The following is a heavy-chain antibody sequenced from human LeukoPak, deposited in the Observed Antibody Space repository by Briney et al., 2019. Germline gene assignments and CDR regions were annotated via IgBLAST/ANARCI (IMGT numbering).Heavy chain of an antibody. V-gene: IGHV3-48*03. CDR3: ARDGSGDYDFDY. CDR2: ISRSGNTM. Sequence: TGGSLRLSCVASGFTFSNYEMNWVRQAPGKGLEWVSHISRSGNTMHYADSVKGRFTISKDNAKNSLYLQMNSLRAEDTAVYYCARDGSGDYDFDYWGQGTLVTVSS. CDR1: GFTFSNYE. J-gene: IGHJ4*02. D-gene: IGHD4-17*01.